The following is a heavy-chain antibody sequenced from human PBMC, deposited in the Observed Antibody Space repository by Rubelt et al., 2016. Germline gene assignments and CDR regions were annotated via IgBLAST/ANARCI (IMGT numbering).Heavy chain of an antibody. CDR3: AKGALDY. J-gene: IGHJ4*02. CDR2: ISYDGGNK. Sequence: QVQLVESGGGVVQPGRSLRLSCAASGFTFSSYWMSWVRQAPGKGLEWVAVISYDGGNKYYAGSVKGRFTISRDNSKNTLYLQMNSLRAEDTAGYYCAKGALDYWGQGTLVTVSS. CDR1: GFTFSSYW. V-gene: IGHV3-30*18.